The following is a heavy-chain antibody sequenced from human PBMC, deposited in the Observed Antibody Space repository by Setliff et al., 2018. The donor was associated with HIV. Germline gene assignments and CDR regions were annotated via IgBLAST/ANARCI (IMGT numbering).Heavy chain of an antibody. CDR3: ARGMDYYDTSGYYQYYFDY. Sequence: ASVKVSCKASGGSFTSYTFSWVRQAPGQGLEWMGWIDPNSGGTNFAQKFQDRVTVTRDTPISTAYMELSRLRSDDTAVYYCARGMDYYDTSGYYQYYFDYWGQGTLVTVSS. J-gene: IGHJ4*02. D-gene: IGHD3-22*01. CDR2: IDPNSGGT. V-gene: IGHV1-2*02. CDR1: GGSFTSYT.